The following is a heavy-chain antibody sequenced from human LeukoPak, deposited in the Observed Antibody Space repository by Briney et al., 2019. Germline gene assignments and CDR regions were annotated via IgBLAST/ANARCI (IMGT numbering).Heavy chain of an antibody. V-gene: IGHV1-2*02. CDR1: GYTFTGYY. D-gene: IGHD3-3*01. Sequence: ASVKVSCKASGYTFTGYYMHWVRQAPGQGLEWMGWINPNSGGTNYAQKFQGRVTMTRDTSISTAYMELSRLRSDDTAVYYCARDGYATYYDFWSGCVDYWGQGTLVTVSS. CDR3: ARDGYATYYDFWSGCVDY. CDR2: INPNSGGT. J-gene: IGHJ4*02.